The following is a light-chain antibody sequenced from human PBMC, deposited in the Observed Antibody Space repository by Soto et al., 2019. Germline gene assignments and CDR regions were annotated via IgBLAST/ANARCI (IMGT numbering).Light chain of an antibody. V-gene: IGLV2-14*01. CDR1: TSDVGGYNS. CDR3: CSYTTSSAYV. CDR2: EVS. J-gene: IGLJ1*01. Sequence: QSFRPEPASVSGSPGQSITISCTGTTSDVGGYNSVSWYQQRPGKVPRLIIYEVSNRPSGVSNRFSGSKSGNTAFLAISGLQADDEADYYCCSYTTSSAYVFGTGTKVTVL.